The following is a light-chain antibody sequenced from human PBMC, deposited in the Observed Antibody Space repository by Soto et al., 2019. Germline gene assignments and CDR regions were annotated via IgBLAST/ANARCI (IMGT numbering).Light chain of an antibody. V-gene: IGKV4-1*01. CDR2: WAS. CDR1: QIVLYSSNNKNY. J-gene: IGKJ4*01. Sequence: DIVMTQSPDSLSVSLGERATINFKSGQIVLYSSNNKNYLTWYQQKPGQPPKLLIYWASTRESGVPDRFSGSGSGTDFTLTISSLQAEDVAIYYCQQYYTTPLTFGGGTKVDIK. CDR3: QQYYTTPLT.